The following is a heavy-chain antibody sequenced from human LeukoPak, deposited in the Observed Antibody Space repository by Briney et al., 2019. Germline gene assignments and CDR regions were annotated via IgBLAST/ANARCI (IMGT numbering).Heavy chain of an antibody. V-gene: IGHV3-23*01. Sequence: GGSLRLSCAASGFTFSNYAMSWVRQAPGKGLEWVSAISGSGGSTYYADSVEGRFTISRDNSKNTLYLQMNSLRAEDTAVYYCARTQCISTRCSHYFDYWGQGTLVTVSS. D-gene: IGHD2-2*01. J-gene: IGHJ4*02. CDR2: ISGSGGST. CDR1: GFTFSNYA. CDR3: ARTQCISTRCSHYFDY.